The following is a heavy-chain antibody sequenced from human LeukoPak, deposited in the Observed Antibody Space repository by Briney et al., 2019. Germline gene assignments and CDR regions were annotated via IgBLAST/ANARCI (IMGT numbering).Heavy chain of an antibody. D-gene: IGHD3-3*01. J-gene: IGHJ4*02. CDR1: GYTFTSYG. CDR2: ISAYNGNT. CDR3: ARTSVDFWSGYSDY. Sequence: ASVKVSCQASGYTFTSYGISWVRQARGQGLEWMGWISAYNGNTNYAQKLQGRVTMTTDTSTSTAYMELRSLRSDDTAVYYCARTSVDFWSGYSDYWGQGTLVTVSS. V-gene: IGHV1-18*01.